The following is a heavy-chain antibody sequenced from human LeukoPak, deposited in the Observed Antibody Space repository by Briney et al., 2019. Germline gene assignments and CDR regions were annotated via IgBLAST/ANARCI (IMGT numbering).Heavy chain of an antibody. Sequence: PGGSLRLSCAASGFTFSSYWMHWVRQAPGKGLVWVSRINSDGSRTTYADSVKGRFTISRDNAKNTLYLQMNSLRAEDTAMYYCARGYSGNFYSWFDPWGQGTLVTVSS. V-gene: IGHV3-74*01. D-gene: IGHD1-26*01. CDR1: GFTFSSYW. J-gene: IGHJ5*02. CDR2: INSDGSRT. CDR3: ARGYSGNFYSWFDP.